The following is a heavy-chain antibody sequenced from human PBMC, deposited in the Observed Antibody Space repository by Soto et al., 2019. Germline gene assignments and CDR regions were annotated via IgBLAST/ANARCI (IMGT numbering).Heavy chain of an antibody. Sequence: QVQLVQSGAEVKKPGSSVKVSCKASGGTFSSYAISWVRQAPGQGLEWMGGIIPIFGTANYAQKFQGRVTITADESTSTAYMELSRQRSEDTAVYYCARGAMVRGVIISDAPPFFNYWGQGTLVTVSS. CDR3: ARGAMVRGVIISDAPPFFNY. V-gene: IGHV1-69*01. CDR1: GGTFSSYA. J-gene: IGHJ4*02. CDR2: IIPIFGTA. D-gene: IGHD3-10*01.